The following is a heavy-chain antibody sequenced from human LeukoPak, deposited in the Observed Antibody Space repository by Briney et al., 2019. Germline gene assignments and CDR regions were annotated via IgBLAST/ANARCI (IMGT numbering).Heavy chain of an antibody. CDR2: IYYSGST. D-gene: IGHD3-22*01. CDR3: ARLVTTMIVVVIRSEPGYFDL. CDR1: GGSISSSSYC. Sequence: SETLSLTCTVSGGSISSSSYCWGWIRQPPGKGLEWIGSIYYSGSTYYNPSLKSRVTISVDTSKNQFSLKLSSVTAADTAVYYCARLVTTMIVVVIRSEPGYFDLWGRGTLVTVSS. V-gene: IGHV4-39*01. J-gene: IGHJ2*01.